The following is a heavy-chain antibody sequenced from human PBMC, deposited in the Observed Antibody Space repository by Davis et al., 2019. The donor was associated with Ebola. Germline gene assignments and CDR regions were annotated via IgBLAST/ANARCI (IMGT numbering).Heavy chain of an antibody. CDR2: IYSSGST. CDR3: ARDGRGLGAFDI. J-gene: IGHJ3*02. CDR1: GGSISNGAYY. D-gene: IGHD1-26*01. V-gene: IGHV4-31*03. Sequence: LRLSCTVSGGSISNGAYYWSWIRQHPGKGLEWIGYIYSSGSTYYNPSLKSRVTISVDTSKNLFSLKLSSVTAADTAVYYCARDGRGLGAFDIWGQGTMVTVSS.